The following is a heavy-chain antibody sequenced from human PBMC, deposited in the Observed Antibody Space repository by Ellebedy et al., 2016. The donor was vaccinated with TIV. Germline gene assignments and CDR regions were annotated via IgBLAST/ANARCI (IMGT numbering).Heavy chain of an antibody. V-gene: IGHV1-46*01. J-gene: IGHJ4*02. CDR3: ASVPSAGADF. D-gene: IGHD4-17*01. Sequence: ALVKVSCKASGYPFTNYYFHWIRQAPGQGLEWMGVLDARVGSTTYAETLQGRITMTRDTSTRTVYMELSSLRSDDTAVYYCASVPSAGADFWGQGTLVTVSS. CDR1: GYPFTNYY. CDR2: LDARVGST.